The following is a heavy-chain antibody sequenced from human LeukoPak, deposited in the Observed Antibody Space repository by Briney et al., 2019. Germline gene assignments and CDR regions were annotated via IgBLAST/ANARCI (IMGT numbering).Heavy chain of an antibody. CDR3: ARHGGDGSIWAYDY. Sequence: QVQLQESGPGVVKSSETLSLTCTVSGASISSYYWSWIRQPPGKGLEWIGYVHCSGSTKCNPSLKSRVSMSVVTPNNHFSLKLTSVTAADTAVYYCARHGGDGSIWAYDYWGQGTLVTVSS. CDR1: GASISSYY. D-gene: IGHD3-3*02. V-gene: IGHV4-59*08. J-gene: IGHJ4*02. CDR2: VHCSGST.